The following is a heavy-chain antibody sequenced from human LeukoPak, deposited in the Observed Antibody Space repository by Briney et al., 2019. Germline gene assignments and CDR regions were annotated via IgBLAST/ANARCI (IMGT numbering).Heavy chain of an antibody. J-gene: IGHJ3*02. Sequence: PGGSLRLSCAASGFTFSIYTMSWVRQAPGKGLEWVSYIGANSAIYYADSVKGRFTISRDNAKNSLSLQMNNLRDDDTAVYYCAREGYYGAFDIWGQGTMVTVSS. CDR2: IGANSAI. CDR1: GFTFSIYT. CDR3: AREGYYGAFDI. D-gene: IGHD3-10*01. V-gene: IGHV3-48*02.